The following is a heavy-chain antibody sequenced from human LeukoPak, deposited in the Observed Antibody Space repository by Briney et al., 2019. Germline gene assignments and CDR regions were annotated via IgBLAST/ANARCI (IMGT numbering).Heavy chain of an antibody. D-gene: IGHD1-26*01. V-gene: IGHV3-15*01. J-gene: IGHJ4*02. CDR2: IKSKRDGGTT. Sequence: PGGSLRLSCAASGFTFSNAWMSWVRQAPGKGLEWVGRIKSKRDGGTTDYAAHVKGRFTISRDDSKNTLYLQMNSLKTEDTAVYYCTTATSYSGSYYRRVSFDYWGQGTLVTVSS. CDR3: TTATSYSGSYYRRVSFDY. CDR1: GFTFSNAW.